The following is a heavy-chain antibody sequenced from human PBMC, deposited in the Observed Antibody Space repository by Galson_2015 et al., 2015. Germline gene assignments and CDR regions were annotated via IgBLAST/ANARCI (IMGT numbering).Heavy chain of an antibody. Sequence: IISRGSSISYADSVKGRFTISRDNAKNSLYLQMNSLRVEDTAVYYCASDRRWGLLWGQGILVTVSS. D-gene: IGHD1-26*01. V-gene: IGHV3-48*03. CDR2: IISRGSSI. J-gene: IGHJ4*02. CDR3: ASDRRWGLL.